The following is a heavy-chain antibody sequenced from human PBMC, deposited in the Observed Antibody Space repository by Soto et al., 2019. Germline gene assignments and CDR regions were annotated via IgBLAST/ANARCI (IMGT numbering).Heavy chain of an antibody. CDR1: GFPFSSYA. J-gene: IGHJ3*01. D-gene: IGHD3-16*01. CDR2: ISGSGGRT. Sequence: PGGSLRLSCVASGFPFSSYAMSWVRQTPGKGLEWVSGISGSGGRTYYADSVKGRFTISRDNSNNTLSLQMHILRVEDPAVYFWAKGGYYSLLDFGAQGTMVTVSS. CDR3: AKGGYYSLLDF. V-gene: IGHV3-23*01.